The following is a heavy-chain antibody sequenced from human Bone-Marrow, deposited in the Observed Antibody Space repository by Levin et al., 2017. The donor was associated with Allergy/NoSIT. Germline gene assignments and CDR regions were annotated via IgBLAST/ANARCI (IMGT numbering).Heavy chain of an antibody. CDR3: ARYGQPTRYYYYYGMDV. V-gene: IGHV4-59*01. CDR1: GGSISSYY. J-gene: IGHJ6*02. D-gene: IGHD3-10*01. Sequence: ESLKISCTVSGGSISSYYWSWIRQPPGKGLEWIGYIYYSGSTNYNPSLKSRVTISVDTSKNQFSLKLSSVTAADTAVYYCARYGQPTRYYYYYGMDVWGQGTTVTVSS. CDR2: IYYSGST.